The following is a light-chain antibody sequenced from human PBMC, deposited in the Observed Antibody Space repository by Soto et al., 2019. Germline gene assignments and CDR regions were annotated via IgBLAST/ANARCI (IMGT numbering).Light chain of an antibody. V-gene: IGKV3-20*01. J-gene: IGKJ1*01. CDR3: XXXGSSLTWT. CDR2: GAS. Sequence: EIVLTQSPGTLSLSPGERATLSCRASQSVSSSYLAWYQQKPGQAPRLLIYGASSRATGIPDRFSGSGSGXXXXXXXXXXXXXXXXXYXXXXXGSSLTWTFGQGTKVEIK. CDR1: QSVSSSY.